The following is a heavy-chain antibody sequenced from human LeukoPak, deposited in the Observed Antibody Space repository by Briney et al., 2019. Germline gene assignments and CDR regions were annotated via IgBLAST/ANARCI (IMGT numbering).Heavy chain of an antibody. V-gene: IGHV1-18*01. D-gene: IGHD3-22*01. CDR2: ISGYTGNT. Sequence: ASVKVSCKASGYTFTNYGISWVRQAPGQGLEWMGWISGYTGNTNYVQKFQGRVTMTTDTSTSTAYMELRNLRSDDTALYYCARDAYYYDTSLASNFDYWGQGTLVTVSS. CDR1: GYTFTNYG. CDR3: ARDAYYYDTSLASNFDY. J-gene: IGHJ4*02.